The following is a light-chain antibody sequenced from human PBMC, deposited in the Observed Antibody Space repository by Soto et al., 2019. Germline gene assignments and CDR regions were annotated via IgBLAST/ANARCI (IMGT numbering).Light chain of an antibody. J-gene: IGKJ3*01. CDR3: QKYDRAPFT. CDR1: QGISNY. V-gene: IGKV1-27*01. Sequence: DIQMTQSPSSLSAYLGDRVTITCRASQGISNYLAWYQQKPGRLPKLLLFGASTLQSGVPARFSGSGSGTLFTLTINGLRPEDVANYYCQKYDRAPFTLGPGTKVDFK. CDR2: GAS.